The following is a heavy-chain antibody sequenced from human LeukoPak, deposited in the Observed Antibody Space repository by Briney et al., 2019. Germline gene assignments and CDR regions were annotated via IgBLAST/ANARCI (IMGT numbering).Heavy chain of an antibody. CDR2: IYYSGST. J-gene: IGHJ3*02. D-gene: IGHD3-22*01. V-gene: IGHV4-39*01. Sequence: SETLSLTCTVSGGSISSSSYYWGWIRQPPGKGLEWIGSIYYSGSTYYNPSLKSRVTISVDTSKNQFSLKLSSVTAADTAVYYCARNYYDSSGYDAFDIWGQGTMVTVSS. CDR1: GGSISSSSYY. CDR3: ARNYYDSSGYDAFDI.